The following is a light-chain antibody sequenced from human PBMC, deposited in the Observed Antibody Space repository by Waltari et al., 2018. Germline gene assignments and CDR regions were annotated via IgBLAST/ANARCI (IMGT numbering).Light chain of an antibody. J-gene: IGKJ4*01. V-gene: IGKV4-1*01. Sequence: DIVMIQSPDSLAVSLGERATINCKSSQSVLYSYNNKNYLAWYQQKPGQPPKLIIYWAATRESGVPDRFSGSESGTDFTLTISSLQAEDVAGYYCQQYYNSPLTFGGGTKVEIK. CDR3: QQYYNSPLT. CDR2: WAA. CDR1: QSVLYSYNNKNY.